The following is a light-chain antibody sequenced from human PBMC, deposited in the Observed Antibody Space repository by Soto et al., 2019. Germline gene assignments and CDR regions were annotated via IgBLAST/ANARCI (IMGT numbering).Light chain of an antibody. J-gene: IGKJ4*01. V-gene: IGKV3-15*01. CDR1: QSVSNI. Sequence: EIVMTQSPATLSVSIGERATLSCRASQSVSNILAWYQQKPGQAPRLLMYGASTRATGIPARFSGSGSGTEFTLTISSLQSEDFEVYFCQQYSNWPLTFGGGTKVEIK. CDR3: QQYSNWPLT. CDR2: GAS.